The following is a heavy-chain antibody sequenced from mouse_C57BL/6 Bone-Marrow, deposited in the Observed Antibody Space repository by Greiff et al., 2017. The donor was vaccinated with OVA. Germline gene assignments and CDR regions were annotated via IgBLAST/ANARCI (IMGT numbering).Heavy chain of an antibody. CDR1: GYTFTGYW. Sequence: QVQLQQSGAELLKPGASVKLSCKATGYTFTGYWIEWVKQRTGHGLEWIGVIIPGSGSTNYNEKFKGKATFTADTSSNTADMQLSSLTTEDSAIYYCARWGQLRLLGYWGQGTTLTVSS. D-gene: IGHD3-2*02. J-gene: IGHJ2*01. V-gene: IGHV1-9*01. CDR2: IIPGSGST. CDR3: ARWGQLRLLGY.